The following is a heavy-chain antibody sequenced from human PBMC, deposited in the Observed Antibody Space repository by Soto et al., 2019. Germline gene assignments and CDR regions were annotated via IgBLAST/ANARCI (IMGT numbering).Heavy chain of an antibody. CDR1: GGTFYTYT. CDR2: ITPIYPTT. Sequence: SVKVSCKASGGTFYTYTFSWVRQAPGQGLEWIGSITPIYPTTNYAEKFQGRLTVTADGSTNTAYMELNSLTSEDTAVYYCARIPRYSFPTSDDLDSWGQGTLVTVSS. J-gene: IGHJ4*02. D-gene: IGHD5-18*01. V-gene: IGHV1-69*13. CDR3: ARIPRYSFPTSDDLDS.